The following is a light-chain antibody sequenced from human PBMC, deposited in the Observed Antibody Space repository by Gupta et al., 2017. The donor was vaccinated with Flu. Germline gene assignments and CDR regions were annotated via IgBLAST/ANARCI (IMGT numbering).Light chain of an antibody. V-gene: IGKV1-6*01. Sequence: PSSLSASVGDRVTITCRASQGIRNDLGWYQQKPGKAPKLLISGASTLQSGVPSRFSGSGSGTDFTLTISSLQPEDFATYYCQQDYNDPLTFGRGTKVEIK. CDR1: QGIRND. J-gene: IGKJ1*01. CDR2: GAS. CDR3: QQDYNDPLT.